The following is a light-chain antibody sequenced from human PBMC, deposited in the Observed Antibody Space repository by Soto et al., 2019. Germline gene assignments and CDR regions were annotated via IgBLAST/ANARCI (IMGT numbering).Light chain of an antibody. CDR2: AAS. CDR1: QGISSW. Sequence: DIQMTQSPSSVSASVGDTVTITCRASQGISSWLAWYQQKPGKAPKLLIYAASTLQGGVPSRFSGSESGTEFNLTISSLQPEDLATYYCQQANNSPFTFGPGTKVDIK. CDR3: QQANNSPFT. V-gene: IGKV1-12*01. J-gene: IGKJ3*01.